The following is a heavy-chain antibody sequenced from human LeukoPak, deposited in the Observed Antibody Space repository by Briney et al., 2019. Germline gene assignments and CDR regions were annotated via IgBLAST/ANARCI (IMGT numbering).Heavy chain of an antibody. J-gene: IGHJ3*01. V-gene: IGHV1-69*04. Sequence: SVKVSCKASGGSFSNYAFSWVRQAPGQGLEWMGRITPIVDIATYIQKFQGRVTITANKFTSTAYMELSSLTSEDTAVYYCASGLGFCSGSDCTNLVKDYYLNVWGQGTTVTVSS. CDR2: ITPIVDIA. CDR1: GGSFSNYA. D-gene: IGHD2-15*01. CDR3: ASGLGFCSGSDCTNLVKDYYLNV.